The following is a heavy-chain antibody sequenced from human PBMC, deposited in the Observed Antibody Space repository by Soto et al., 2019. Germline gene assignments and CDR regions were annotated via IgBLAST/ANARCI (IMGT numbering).Heavy chain of an antibody. CDR1: GGSISSGGYY. CDR2: IYYSGST. D-gene: IGHD6-13*01. V-gene: IGHV4-31*03. Sequence: SETLSLTCTVSGGSISSGGYYWSWIRQHPGKGLEWIGYIYYSGSTYYNPSLKSRVTISVDTSKNQFSLKLSSVTAADTAVYYCASVVRIAAAGTGWFDPWGRGTLVTVSS. CDR3: ASVVRIAAAGTGWFDP. J-gene: IGHJ5*02.